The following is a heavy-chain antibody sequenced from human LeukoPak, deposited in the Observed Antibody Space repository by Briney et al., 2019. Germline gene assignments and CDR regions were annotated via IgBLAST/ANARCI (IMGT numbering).Heavy chain of an antibody. CDR2: INPNSGGT. CDR3: ASRRIAAAGIVDY. J-gene: IGHJ4*02. Sequence: ASVKVSCKASGYTFTGYYMHWVRQAPGQGLEWMGRINPNSGGTNYAQKFQGRVTMTRDTSISTAYMELSRLRSDDTAVYYCASRRIAAAGIVDYWGQGTLATVSS. CDR1: GYTFTGYY. V-gene: IGHV1-2*06. D-gene: IGHD6-13*01.